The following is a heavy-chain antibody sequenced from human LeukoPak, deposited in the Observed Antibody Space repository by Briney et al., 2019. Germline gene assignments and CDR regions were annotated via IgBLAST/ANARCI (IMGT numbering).Heavy chain of an antibody. CDR3: ARDFKRITMVRGVKGASGSFDI. CDR2: ISYDGSNK. V-gene: IGHV3-30*09. Sequence: GGSLRLSCAASGFTFCSYAMHWVRQAPGKGLEWVAVISYDGSNKYYADSVKGRFAISRDNSKNTLYLQMNSLRAEDTAVYYCARDFKRITMVRGVKGASGSFDIWGQGTMVTVSS. D-gene: IGHD3-10*01. J-gene: IGHJ3*02. CDR1: GFTFCSYA.